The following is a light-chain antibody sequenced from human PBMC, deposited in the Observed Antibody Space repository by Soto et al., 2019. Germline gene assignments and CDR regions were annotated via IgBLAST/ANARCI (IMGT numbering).Light chain of an antibody. V-gene: IGKV3-11*01. CDR1: QSLNTD. Sequence: EILMTQSPDSLSVSPGDTATLSFRASQSLNTDLAWYQQKPGQAPRLLLYGASTRATGIPARFSGSGSGTDFTLTISSLEPEDFAVYYCQHRSIWPVSFGQGTRLEIK. CDR3: QHRSIWPVS. CDR2: GAS. J-gene: IGKJ5*01.